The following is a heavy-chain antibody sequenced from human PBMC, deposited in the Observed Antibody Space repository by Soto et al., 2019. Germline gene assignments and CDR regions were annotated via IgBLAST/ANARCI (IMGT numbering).Heavy chain of an antibody. J-gene: IGHJ6*02. CDR3: ARDGGSGTAMAGTRDRYKYYGMDV. D-gene: IGHD6-19*01. V-gene: IGHV3-53*01. CDR2: IFTDGST. Sequence: GGSLRLSCGASGFTVSGNSLSWVRQAPGKGLEWVSYIFTDGSTYYADSVRGRFTISRDNSKNTLYLQMNNLRAEDTAVYYCARDGGSGTAMAGTRDRYKYYGMDVWGQGTTVTVSS. CDR1: GFTVSGNS.